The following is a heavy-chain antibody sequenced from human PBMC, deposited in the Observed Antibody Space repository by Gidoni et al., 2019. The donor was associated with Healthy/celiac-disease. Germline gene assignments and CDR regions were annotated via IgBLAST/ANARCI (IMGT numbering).Heavy chain of an antibody. J-gene: IGHJ4*02. CDR2: MNPNSGNT. CDR1: GTTFTSYD. D-gene: IGHD6-13*01. Sequence: QVQLVQSGAEVKKPGASVKVPATASGTTFTSYDTNWVRQATGQGLEVMGWMNPNSGNTGYAQKFQGRVTMTRNTSISTAYMELSSLRSEDTAVYYCARGSAYSSSYNLDYWGQGTLVTVSS. V-gene: IGHV1-8*01. CDR3: ARGSAYSSSYNLDY.